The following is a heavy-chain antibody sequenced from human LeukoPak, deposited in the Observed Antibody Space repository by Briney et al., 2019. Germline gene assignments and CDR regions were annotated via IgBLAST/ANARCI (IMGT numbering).Heavy chain of an antibody. CDR3: ARSTSNRFDP. CDR1: AGSISDDY. Sequence: SETLSLTCTVSAGSISDDYWGWIRQPAGKGLEWIGYIYTRGSTNYNPSVRSRVTLSVDTSKNQFSLKLSSVTAADTAVYYCARSTSNRFDPWGQGTLVTVSS. CDR2: IYTRGST. V-gene: IGHV4-4*09. J-gene: IGHJ5*02.